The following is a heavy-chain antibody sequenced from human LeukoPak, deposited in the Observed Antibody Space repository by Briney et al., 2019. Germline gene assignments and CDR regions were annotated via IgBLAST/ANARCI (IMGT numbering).Heavy chain of an antibody. CDR2: IYYSGST. CDR1: GGSISSSSYY. Sequence: SETLSLTCTVSGGSISSSSYYWGWIRQPPGKGLEWIGRIYYSGSTYYNPSLKSRVTISVDTSKNQFSLKLSSVTAADTAVYYCARHSHSSGWYLYAFDIWGQGTMVTVPS. CDR3: ARHSHSSGWYLYAFDI. V-gene: IGHV4-39*01. J-gene: IGHJ3*02. D-gene: IGHD6-19*01.